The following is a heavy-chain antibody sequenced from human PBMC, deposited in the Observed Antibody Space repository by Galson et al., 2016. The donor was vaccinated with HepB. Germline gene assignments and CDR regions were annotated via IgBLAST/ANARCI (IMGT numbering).Heavy chain of an antibody. D-gene: IGHD6-13*01. CDR2: ISASSTNI. J-gene: IGHJ4*02. V-gene: IGHV3-48*01. CDR1: GFSFNSYA. CDR3: ASDPSLGIRWYKYLDY. Sequence: SLRLSCAASGFSFNSYAMNWVRQAPGKGLEWISYISASSTNIDYADSVRGRFTVSRDNAKNSLYLHMSSLRAGDTAVYFCASDPSLGIRWYKYLDYWGRGTLVAVSS.